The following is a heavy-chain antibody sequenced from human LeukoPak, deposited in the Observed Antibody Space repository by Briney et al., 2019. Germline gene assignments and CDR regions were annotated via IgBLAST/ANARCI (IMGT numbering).Heavy chain of an antibody. CDR3: ARVDYGSGSYRFDP. V-gene: IGHV4-59*01. CDR2: IYYSGST. Sequence: PSETLSLTCSVSNGSISTTYWSWIRQPPGKGLEWIGYIYYSGSTNYNPSLKSRVTISVDTSKNQFSLKLSSVTAADTAVYYCARVDYGSGSYRFDPWGQGTLVTVSS. D-gene: IGHD3-10*01. J-gene: IGHJ5*02. CDR1: NGSISTTY.